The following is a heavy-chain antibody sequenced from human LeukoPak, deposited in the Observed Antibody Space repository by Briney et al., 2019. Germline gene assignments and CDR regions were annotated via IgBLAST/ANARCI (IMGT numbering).Heavy chain of an antibody. CDR2: ISYDGSTK. Sequence: GGSLRLSCAASGFTFSSHGMQWVRQAPGKGLEWVAVISYDGSTKYYTDSVKGRFTISRDNSKSTLYLQMNSLRAEDTAVYYCAKEGTPQVSTWYDLWGQGTQGIVSS. J-gene: IGHJ5*02. CDR1: GFTFSSHG. V-gene: IGHV3-30*18. D-gene: IGHD3-10*01. CDR3: AKEGTPQVSTWYDL.